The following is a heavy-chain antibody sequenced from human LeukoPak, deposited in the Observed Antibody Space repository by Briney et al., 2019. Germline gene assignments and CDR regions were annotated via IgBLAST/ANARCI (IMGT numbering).Heavy chain of an antibody. J-gene: IGHJ3*02. V-gene: IGHV1-2*02. D-gene: IGHD3-16*01. CDR1: GYTFTGYY. Sequence: ASVKVSCKASGYTFTGYYMHWVRQAPGQGLEWMGWINPNSGGTNYAQKFQGRVTMTRDTSISTAYMELSRLRSDDTAVYCCARAGGFGRSFDIWGQGTMVTVSS. CDR2: INPNSGGT. CDR3: ARAGGFGRSFDI.